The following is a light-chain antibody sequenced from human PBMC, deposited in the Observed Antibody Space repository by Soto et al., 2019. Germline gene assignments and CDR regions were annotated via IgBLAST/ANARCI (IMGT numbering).Light chain of an antibody. CDR2: EVS. CDR1: SSDVGGYDF. Sequence: QSALTQPASVSGSPGQSITISCTGTSSDVGGYDFVSWYQHHPGRAPKLIIYEVSSRPSGVSYRFSGSKSGNTASLTISGLQAEDEDEYHCSSYRSNTNQVEFGGGTKVTVL. V-gene: IGLV2-14*01. CDR3: SSYRSNTNQVE. J-gene: IGLJ2*01.